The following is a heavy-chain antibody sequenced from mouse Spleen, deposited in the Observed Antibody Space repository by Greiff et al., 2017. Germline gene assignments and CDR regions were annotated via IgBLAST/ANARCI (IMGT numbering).Heavy chain of an antibody. CDR2: IHPNSGST. Sequence: QVQLQQPGAELVKPGASVKLSCKASGYTFTSYWMHWVKQRPGQGLEWIGMIHPNSGSTNYNEKFKSKATLTVDKSSSTAYMQLSSLTSEDSAVYYCARFGYGSSYGAMDYWGQGTSVTVSS. V-gene: IGHV1-64*01. CDR3: ARFGYGSSYGAMDY. CDR1: GYTFTSYW. D-gene: IGHD1-1*01. J-gene: IGHJ4*01.